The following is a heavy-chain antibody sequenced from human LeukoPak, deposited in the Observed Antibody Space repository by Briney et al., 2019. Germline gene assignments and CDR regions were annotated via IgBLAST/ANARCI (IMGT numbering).Heavy chain of an antibody. V-gene: IGHV3-64*02. CDR1: GFTFSNYA. Sequence: GGSLRLSCAASGFTFSNYAFHWVRQAPGKGLEYVSAINDNGDTTYYADSVKGRLTISRDISKNTLFLQMGSLRTEDMAVYYCARGHRSSWFDAFDIWGQGIMATVSS. J-gene: IGHJ3*02. CDR2: INDNGDTT. CDR3: ARGHRSSWFDAFDI. D-gene: IGHD6-13*01.